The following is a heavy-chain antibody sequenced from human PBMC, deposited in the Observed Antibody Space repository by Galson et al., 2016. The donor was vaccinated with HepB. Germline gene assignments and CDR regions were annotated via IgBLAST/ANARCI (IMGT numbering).Heavy chain of an antibody. CDR1: GGSITDYY. Sequence: SETLSLTCSVSGGSITDYYWGWIRQPPGKGLEWIGYVYSSGSTYYTPSLKRRVSISLDTSKDQFSLKVTSVTAADTAVYYCVGRTRGWYFDLWGRGTLVTVSA. J-gene: IGHJ2*01. D-gene: IGHD1-14*01. V-gene: IGHV4-59*12. CDR2: VYSSGST. CDR3: VGRTRGWYFDL.